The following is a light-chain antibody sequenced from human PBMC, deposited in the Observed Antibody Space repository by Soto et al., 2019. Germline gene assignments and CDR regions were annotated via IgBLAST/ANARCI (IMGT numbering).Light chain of an antibody. CDR3: QQRYSTPS. V-gene: IGKV1-39*01. J-gene: IGKJ2*01. Sequence: DIQMTQSPSSLSASAGDRVTITCRASQSISSYLNWYQHKPGKAPKLLIYAASSLQGGVPSRFSGSGSGTDFTLTISSLQREDSATYYCQQRYSTPSFGQGTKLEIK. CDR1: QSISSY. CDR2: AAS.